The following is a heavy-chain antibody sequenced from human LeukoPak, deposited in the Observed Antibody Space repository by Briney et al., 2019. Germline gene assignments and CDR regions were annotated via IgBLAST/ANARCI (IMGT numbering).Heavy chain of an antibody. J-gene: IGHJ4*02. D-gene: IGHD3-22*01. V-gene: IGHV4-4*07. Sequence: SETLSLTCTVSGGSISSYYWSWIRQPAGKGLEWIGRIYTSGSTNYNPSLKSRVTMSVDTSKNQFSLKLSPVTAADTAVYYCARDRYYYDSSGYEPVSWGQGTLVTVSS. CDR2: IYTSGST. CDR1: GGSISSYY. CDR3: ARDRYYYDSSGYEPVS.